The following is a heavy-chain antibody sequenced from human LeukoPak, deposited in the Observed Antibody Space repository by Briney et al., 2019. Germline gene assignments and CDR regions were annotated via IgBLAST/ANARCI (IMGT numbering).Heavy chain of an antibody. V-gene: IGHV3-30-3*01. CDR1: GFTFSSCA. Sequence: GGSLRLSCAASGFTFSSCAMHWVRQAPGKGLEWVAVISYDGSNKYYADSVKGRFTISRDNSKNTLYLQMNSLRAEDTAVYYCARDLEYCSGGSCYALDYGMDVWGQGTTVTVSS. CDR2: ISYDGSNK. D-gene: IGHD2-15*01. CDR3: ARDLEYCSGGSCYALDYGMDV. J-gene: IGHJ6*02.